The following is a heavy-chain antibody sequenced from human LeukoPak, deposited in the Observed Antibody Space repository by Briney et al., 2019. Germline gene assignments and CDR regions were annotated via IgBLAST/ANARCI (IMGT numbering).Heavy chain of an antibody. V-gene: IGHV4-59*08. CDR1: GGSISSYY. CDR2: IYYSGST. CDR3: ARVSNRLGVVPAANFDY. J-gene: IGHJ4*02. D-gene: IGHD2-2*01. Sequence: SETLSLTCTVSGGSISSYYWSWVRQPPGKGLEWIGYIYYSGSTNYNPSLKSRVTISVDTSKNQFSLKLSSVTAADTAVYYCARVSNRLGVVPAANFDYWGQGTLVTVSS.